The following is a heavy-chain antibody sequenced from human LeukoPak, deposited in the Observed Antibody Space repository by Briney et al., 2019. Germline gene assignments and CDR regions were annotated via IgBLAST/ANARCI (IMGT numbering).Heavy chain of an antibody. CDR3: GRDLSGWYGPDY. D-gene: IGHD6-19*01. CDR2: INWNGGNT. Sequence: GGSLRLSCAASGFTFSSYWMSWVRQAPGKGLEWVSGINWNGGNTGYSDSVKGRFTISRDNAKNSLYLQMDSLRAEDTALYYCGRDLSGWYGPDYWGQGTLVTVSS. J-gene: IGHJ4*02. CDR1: GFTFSSYW. V-gene: IGHV3-20*04.